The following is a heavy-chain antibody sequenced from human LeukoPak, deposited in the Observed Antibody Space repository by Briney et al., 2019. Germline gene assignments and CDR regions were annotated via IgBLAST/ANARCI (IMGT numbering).Heavy chain of an antibody. D-gene: IGHD6-19*01. CDR3: AKLGYSSGWFLRYYFDY. V-gene: IGHV3-23*01. Sequence: TGGSLRLSCAASGFTFSSYAMSWVRQAPGKGLEWVSAISGSGGSTYYADSVKGRFTISRDNSKNTLYLQMNSLRAEDTAVYYCAKLGYSSGWFLRYYFDYWGQGTLVTVSS. CDR2: ISGSGGST. CDR1: GFTFSSYA. J-gene: IGHJ4*02.